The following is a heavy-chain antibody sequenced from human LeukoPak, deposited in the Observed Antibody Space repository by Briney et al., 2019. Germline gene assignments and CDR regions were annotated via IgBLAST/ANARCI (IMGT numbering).Heavy chain of an antibody. Sequence: PGGSQRLSCAASGFTFSSYWMSWVRQAPGKGLEWVADIKQDGSEKNSVDSAKGRFTISRDNAKNSLYLQKNSLRAEDTAVYYCARAIGIWSGYSYWGQGTLVTVSS. J-gene: IGHJ4*02. CDR3: ARAIGIWSGYSY. D-gene: IGHD3-3*01. V-gene: IGHV3-7*01. CDR1: GFTFSSYW. CDR2: IKQDGSEK.